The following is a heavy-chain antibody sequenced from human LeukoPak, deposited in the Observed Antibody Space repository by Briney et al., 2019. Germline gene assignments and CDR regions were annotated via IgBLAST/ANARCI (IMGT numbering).Heavy chain of an antibody. Sequence: HPGGSLRLSSAASGFTFRNFWMSWVRQAPGRGLEWVANIHPEGNEKYHMESVKGRFTISRDNVTSSLCLQMNGSRDEDTAVYYCARGDAFSGDHWGQGTLVTVSS. CDR2: IHPEGNEK. CDR3: ARGDAFSGDH. V-gene: IGHV3-7*04. J-gene: IGHJ4*02. CDR1: GFTFRNFW.